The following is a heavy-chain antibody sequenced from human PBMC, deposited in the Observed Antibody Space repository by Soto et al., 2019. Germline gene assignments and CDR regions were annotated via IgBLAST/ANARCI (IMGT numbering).Heavy chain of an antibody. J-gene: IGHJ3*02. D-gene: IGHD1-1*01. CDR1: GSTFGSYW. Sequence: GGSLRLSCAASGSTFGSYWMHWVRQAPNKGLVWVSSISADGVTTTYADSVKGRFTISRDNAKNTLYLQMHSLRAEDTAVYYCARPSNGIDAFHIWGQGTVVTVSS. V-gene: IGHV3-74*01. CDR3: ARPSNGIDAFHI. CDR2: ISADGVTT.